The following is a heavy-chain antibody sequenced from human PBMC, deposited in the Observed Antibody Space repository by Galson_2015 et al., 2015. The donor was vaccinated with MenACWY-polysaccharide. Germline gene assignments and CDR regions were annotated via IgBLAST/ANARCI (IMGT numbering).Heavy chain of an antibody. CDR1: GDSVNGHH. CDR2: VNYDGTT. V-gene: IGHV4-59*08. D-gene: IGHD2-21*01. CDR3: ARHQNGGDHSFCR. Sequence: ETLFLTCTVSGDSVNGHHWGWMRQSAGKGLEWIAWVNYDGTTRYNPSLQSRVTISIDTPKNQFFLKVNFVTAADTAVYYCARHQNGGDHSFCRWGQGIPVPVSS. J-gene: IGHJ4*02.